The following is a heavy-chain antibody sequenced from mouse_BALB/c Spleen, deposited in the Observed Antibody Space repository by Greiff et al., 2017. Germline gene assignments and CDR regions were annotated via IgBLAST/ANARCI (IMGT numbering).Heavy chain of an antibody. J-gene: IGHJ3*01. CDR3: ARGGGYDLAWFAY. Sequence: QVQLKESGPELVKPGASVKISCKASGYAFSSSWMNWVKQRPGQGLEWIGRIYPGDGDTNYNGKFKGKATLTADKSSSTAYMQLSSLTSVDSAVYFCARGGGYDLAWFAYWGQGTLVTVSA. CDR2: IYPGDGDT. D-gene: IGHD2-2*01. CDR1: GYAFSSSW. V-gene: IGHV1-82*01.